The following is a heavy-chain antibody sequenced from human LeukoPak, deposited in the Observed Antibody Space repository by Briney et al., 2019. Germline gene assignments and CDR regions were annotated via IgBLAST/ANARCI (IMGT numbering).Heavy chain of an antibody. Sequence: SETLSLTCTVSGGSISSGSYYWSWIRQPAGKGLEWIGRIYTSGSTNYNPSLKSRVTISVDTSKNQFSLKLSSVTAADTAVYYCARDLIQLWLGGYYYYMDVWGEGTTVTVSS. CDR3: ARDLIQLWLGGYYYYMDV. J-gene: IGHJ6*03. CDR2: IYTSGST. D-gene: IGHD5-18*01. CDR1: GGSISSGSYY. V-gene: IGHV4-61*02.